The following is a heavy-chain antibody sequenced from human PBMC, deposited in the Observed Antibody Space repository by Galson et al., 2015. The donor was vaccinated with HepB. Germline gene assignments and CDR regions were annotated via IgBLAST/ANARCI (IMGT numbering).Heavy chain of an antibody. V-gene: IGHV3-53*01. Sequence: SLRLSCAASGFTVTSNHMSWVRQAPGKGLEWVSVFYSGGSTSYADSVKGRFTISRDSSKNTLYLQMNSLRAEDTAVYYCAREYSATWFSGLGYWGQGTLVTVSS. J-gene: IGHJ4*02. D-gene: IGHD5-12*01. CDR3: AREYSATWFSGLGY. CDR2: FYSGGST. CDR1: GFTVTSNH.